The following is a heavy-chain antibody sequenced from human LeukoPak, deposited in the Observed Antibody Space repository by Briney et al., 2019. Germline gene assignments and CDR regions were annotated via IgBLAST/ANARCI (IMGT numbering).Heavy chain of an antibody. CDR3: ARDPPFLGPQLLWFGAPDAFDI. Sequence: ASVKVSCKASGYTFTSYGISWVRQAPGQGLEWMGWISAYNGNTNYAQTLQGRVTMTTDTSTSTAYMELRSLRSDDTAVYYCARDPPFLGPQLLWFGAPDAFDIWGQGTMVTVSS. CDR2: ISAYNGNT. V-gene: IGHV1-18*01. CDR1: GYTFTSYG. J-gene: IGHJ3*02. D-gene: IGHD3-10*01.